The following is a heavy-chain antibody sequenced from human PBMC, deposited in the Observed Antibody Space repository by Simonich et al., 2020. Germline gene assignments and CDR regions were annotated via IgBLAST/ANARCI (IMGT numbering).Heavy chain of an antibody. J-gene: IGHJ3*02. Sequence: GGGLVQPGGSLRLSCAASGFTFSSYAMSWVRQAPGKGLEWVSAISGGGGSTYYADSVKGRFTISRDNSKNTLYLQMNSLRAEDTAVYYCAKDLGERITMIVVVIDALDIWGQGTMVTVSS. D-gene: IGHD3-22*01. CDR3: AKDLGERITMIVVVIDALDI. CDR1: GFTFSSYA. V-gene: IGHV3-23*01. CDR2: ISGGGGST.